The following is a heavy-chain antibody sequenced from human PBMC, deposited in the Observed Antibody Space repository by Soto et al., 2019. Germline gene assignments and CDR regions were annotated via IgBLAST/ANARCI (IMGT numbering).Heavy chain of an antibody. CDR1: GGTFSSYT. V-gene: IGHV1-69*02. CDR3: ATGHCSGGSCQTGRAFDI. J-gene: IGHJ3*02. D-gene: IGHD2-15*01. CDR2: IIPILGIA. Sequence: ASVKVSCKASGGTFSSYTISWVRQAPGQGLEWMGRIIPILGIANYAQKFQGRVTITADKSTSTAYMELSSLRSEDTAVYYCATGHCSGGSCQTGRAFDIWGQGTMVTVSS.